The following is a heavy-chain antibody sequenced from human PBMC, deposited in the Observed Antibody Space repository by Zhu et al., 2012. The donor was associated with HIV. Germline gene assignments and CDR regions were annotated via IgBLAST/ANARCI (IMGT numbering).Heavy chain of an antibody. CDR3: ARSIYYYDSSGYYSDAFDI. Sequence: QVQLQESGPGLVKPSETLSLTCAVSGYSISSGYYWGWIRQPPGKGLEWIGIIYHSGSTYYNPSLKSRVTISIDSSKNQFSLRLSSVIAADTAVYYCARSIYYYDSSGYYSDAFDIWGQGQWSPXLX. V-gene: IGHV4-38-2*01. CDR1: GYSISSGYY. CDR2: IYHSGST. J-gene: IGHJ3*02. D-gene: IGHD3-22*01.